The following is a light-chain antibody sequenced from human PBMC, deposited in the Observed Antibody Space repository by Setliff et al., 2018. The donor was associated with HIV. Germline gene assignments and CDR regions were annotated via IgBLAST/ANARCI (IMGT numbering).Light chain of an antibody. V-gene: IGLV2-14*03. CDR1: SSDVGGYNY. CDR2: DVS. J-gene: IGLJ1*01. CDR3: SSYTSSSTLRV. Sequence: QSALTQPASVSGSPGQSITISCTGTSSDVGGYNYVSWYQQHPGKAPKLMIYDVSYRPSGVSNRFSGSKSGNTASLTISGLQAEDEADYYCSSYTSSSTLRVFGAGTKVTVL.